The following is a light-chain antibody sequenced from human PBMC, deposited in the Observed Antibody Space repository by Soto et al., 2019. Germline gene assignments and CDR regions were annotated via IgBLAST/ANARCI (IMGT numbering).Light chain of an antibody. CDR1: NIGSKS. CDR2: YDS. Sequence: SYELTQPPSVSVAPGKTARITSGGNNIGSKSVHWYQQKPGQAPVLVIYYDSDRPSGIPERFSGSNSGNTATLTISRVEAGDEADYYCQVWDSSSDRYVVFGGGTKLTVL. J-gene: IGLJ2*01. CDR3: QVWDSSSDRYVV. V-gene: IGLV3-21*04.